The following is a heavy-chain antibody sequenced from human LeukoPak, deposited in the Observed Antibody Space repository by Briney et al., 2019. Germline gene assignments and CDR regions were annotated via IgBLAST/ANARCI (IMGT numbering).Heavy chain of an antibody. CDR2: IYYSGST. Sequence: SETLSLTCTVSGGSISSYYWSWIRQPPGKGLEWIGYIYYSGSTNYNPSLKSRVTISVDRSKNQFSLKLSSVTAADTAVYYCARGGYYDSSAPRMDVWGKGTTVTVSS. CDR1: GGSISSYY. V-gene: IGHV4-59*01. J-gene: IGHJ6*03. CDR3: ARGGYYDSSAPRMDV. D-gene: IGHD3-22*01.